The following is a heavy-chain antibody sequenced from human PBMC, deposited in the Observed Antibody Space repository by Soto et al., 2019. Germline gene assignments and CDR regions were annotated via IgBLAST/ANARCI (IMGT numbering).Heavy chain of an antibody. V-gene: IGHV3-7*01. CDR3: ARDRSGYSGYDHYYYYMDV. CDR1: GFTFSSYW. CDR2: IKQDGSEK. J-gene: IGHJ6*03. Sequence: GGSLRLSCAASGFTFSSYWMSWVRQAPGKGLEWVANIKQDGSEKYYVDSVKGRFTISRDNAKNSLYLQMNSLRAEDTAVYYCARDRSGYSGYDHYYYYMDVWGKGTTVTVSS. D-gene: IGHD5-12*01.